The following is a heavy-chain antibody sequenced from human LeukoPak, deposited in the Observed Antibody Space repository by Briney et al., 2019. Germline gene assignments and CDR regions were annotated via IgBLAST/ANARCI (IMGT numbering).Heavy chain of an antibody. CDR1: GGTFSSYA. D-gene: IGHD3-10*01. CDR2: IIPIFGTA. Sequence: GASVTVSCKASGGTFSSYAISWVRQAPGQGLEWMGGIIPIFGTANYAQKFQGRVTITADESTSTAYMELSSLRSEDTAVYYCARESDYGSGSYRHFDYWGQGTLVTVSS. J-gene: IGHJ4*02. CDR3: ARESDYGSGSYRHFDY. V-gene: IGHV1-69*13.